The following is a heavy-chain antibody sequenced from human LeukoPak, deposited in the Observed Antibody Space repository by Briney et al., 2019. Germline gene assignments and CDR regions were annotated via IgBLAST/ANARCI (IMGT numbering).Heavy chain of an antibody. Sequence: SETLSLTCTVSGGSISSYYWSWIRQPPGKGLEWIGYIYYSGSTNYNPSLKSRVTISVDTSKNQFSLKLSSVTTADTAVYYCARSYYDSSGYYYEGYWGQGTLVTVSS. CDR1: GGSISSYY. CDR2: IYYSGST. D-gene: IGHD3-22*01. CDR3: ARSYYDSSGYYYEGY. J-gene: IGHJ4*02. V-gene: IGHV4-59*12.